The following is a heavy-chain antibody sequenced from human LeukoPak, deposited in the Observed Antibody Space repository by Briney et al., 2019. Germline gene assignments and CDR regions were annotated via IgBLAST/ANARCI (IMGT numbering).Heavy chain of an antibody. D-gene: IGHD5-12*01. CDR3: ASGVATDGFDY. CDR2: ISSSGSTI. CDR1: GFTFSDYY. V-gene: IGHV3-11*04. J-gene: IGHJ4*02. Sequence: GGSLRLSCAASGFTFSDYYMSWIRQAPGKGLEWVSYISSSGSTIYYADSVKGRFTISRDNAKNSLYLQMTGVRDEDPAVYYCASGVATDGFDYWGQGTLVTVSS.